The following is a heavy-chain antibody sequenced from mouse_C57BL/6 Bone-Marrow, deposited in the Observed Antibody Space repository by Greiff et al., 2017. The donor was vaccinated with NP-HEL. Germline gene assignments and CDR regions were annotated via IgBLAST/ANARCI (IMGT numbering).Heavy chain of an antibody. J-gene: IGHJ4*01. CDR3: AREGDSYAMDY. CDR1: GFTFSDYY. Sequence: EVQRVESGGGLVQPGGSLKLSCAASGFTFSDYYMYWVRQTPEKRLEWVAYISNGGGSTYYPDTVKGRFTTSRDNAKNTLYLQMSRLKSEDTAMYYCAREGDSYAMDYWGQGTSVTVSS. CDR2: ISNGGGST. D-gene: IGHD3-3*01. V-gene: IGHV5-12*01.